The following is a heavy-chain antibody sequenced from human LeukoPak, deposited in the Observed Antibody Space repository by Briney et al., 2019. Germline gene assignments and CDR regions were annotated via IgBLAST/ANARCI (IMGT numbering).Heavy chain of an antibody. CDR3: ARVGEDVEMTPIPLDF. CDR2: ISNSNNYI. V-gene: IGHV3-21*01. D-gene: IGHD5-24*01. CDR1: GFTFSTYS. J-gene: IGHJ4*02. Sequence: PGGSLRLSCVVSGFTFSTYSMNWVRQAPGKGLEWVSSISNSNNYIHYADPIKGRFTISRDNSKNSLYLEMNSLRADDTAVYYCARVGEDVEMTPIPLDFWGQGTLVTVSS.